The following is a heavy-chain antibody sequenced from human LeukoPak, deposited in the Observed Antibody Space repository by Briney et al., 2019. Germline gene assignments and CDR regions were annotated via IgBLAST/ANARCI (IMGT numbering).Heavy chain of an antibody. Sequence: PSQTLSLTCTVSGGSISSYYWSWIRQPAGKGLEWIGRIYTSGSTNYNPSLKSRVTMSVDTSKNQFSLKLSSVTAADTAVYYCARDIVVVGEYTYYYYYMDVWGKGTTVTVSS. V-gene: IGHV4-4*07. CDR1: GGSISSYY. D-gene: IGHD2-2*01. CDR3: ARDIVVVGEYTYYYYYMDV. J-gene: IGHJ6*03. CDR2: IYTSGST.